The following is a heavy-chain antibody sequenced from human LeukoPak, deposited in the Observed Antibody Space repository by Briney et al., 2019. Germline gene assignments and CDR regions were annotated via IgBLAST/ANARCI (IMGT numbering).Heavy chain of an antibody. V-gene: IGHV4-59*01. D-gene: IGHD6-13*01. J-gene: IGHJ3*02. CDR1: GGSITSYY. Sequence: SETLSLTCTVSGGSITSYYWSWIRQPPGKGLEWIGYVYYSGSTNYNPSLKSRVTISVDTSKNQFSLKLSSVTAADTAVYYCARSEPDTGIAAAGTESAFDIWGQGTMVTVSS. CDR3: ARSEPDTGIAAAGTESAFDI. CDR2: VYYSGST.